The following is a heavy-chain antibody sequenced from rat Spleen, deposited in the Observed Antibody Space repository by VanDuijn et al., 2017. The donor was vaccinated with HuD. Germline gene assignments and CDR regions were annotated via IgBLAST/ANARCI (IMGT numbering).Heavy chain of an antibody. CDR2: ISYDGSRT. V-gene: IGHV5-29*01. Sequence: EVQLVESDGGLVQPGRSLNLSCAASGFTFSDYYMAWVRQAPTKGLEWVASISYDGSRTYYRDSVKGRFTISRDNIKRILYLQMDSLRSEDTATYFCARPNYPGFNFFDYWGQGVMVTVSS. J-gene: IGHJ2*01. D-gene: IGHD1-4*01. CDR1: GFTFSDYY. CDR3: ARPNYPGFNFFDY.